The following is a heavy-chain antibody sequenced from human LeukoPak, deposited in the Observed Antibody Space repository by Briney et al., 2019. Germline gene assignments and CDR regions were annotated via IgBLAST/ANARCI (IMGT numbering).Heavy chain of an antibody. D-gene: IGHD6-19*01. CDR2: INQDGSET. Sequence: GGSLRLSCAASGFAFSGYWMSWVRQAPGKGLEWVANINQDGSETYYVDSVKGRFTISRDNTKNSLYLQMNSLRAEDTAVYYCAKDLAVAGTTDDYWGQGTLVTVSS. CDR3: AKDLAVAGTTDDY. CDR1: GFAFSGYW. V-gene: IGHV3-7*01. J-gene: IGHJ4*02.